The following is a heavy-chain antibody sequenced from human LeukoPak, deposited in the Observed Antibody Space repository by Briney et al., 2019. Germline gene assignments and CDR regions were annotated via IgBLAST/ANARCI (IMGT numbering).Heavy chain of an antibody. D-gene: IGHD2-15*01. CDR3: ARGVGKKGRYCSGGSCYPVPDAFDI. Sequence: ASVKVSCKASGYTFTGYYMHWVRQAPGQGLEWMGWINPNSGGSNYAQKFQGWVTMTRDTSISTAYMELSRLRSDDTAVYYCARGVGKKGRYCSGGSCYPVPDAFDIWAKGQWSPSLQ. CDR1: GYTFTGYY. V-gene: IGHV1-2*04. CDR2: INPNSGGS. J-gene: IGHJ3*02.